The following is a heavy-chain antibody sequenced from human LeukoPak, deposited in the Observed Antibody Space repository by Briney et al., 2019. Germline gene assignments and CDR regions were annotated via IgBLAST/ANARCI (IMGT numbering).Heavy chain of an antibody. CDR1: GGSISSGGYY. D-gene: IGHD1-14*01. V-gene: IGHV4-61*08. Sequence: SSETLSLTCAVSGGSISSGGYYWSWIRQPPGKGLEWIGYIYYSGSTNYNPSLKSRVTISLDTSKNQFSLKLSSVTAADTAVYYCARHLSAGGFDYWGQGTLVTVSS. CDR3: ARHLSAGGFDY. J-gene: IGHJ4*02. CDR2: IYYSGST.